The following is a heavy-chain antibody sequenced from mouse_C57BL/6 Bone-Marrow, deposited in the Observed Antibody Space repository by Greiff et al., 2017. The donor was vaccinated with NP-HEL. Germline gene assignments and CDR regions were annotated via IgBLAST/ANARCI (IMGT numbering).Heavy chain of an antibody. Sequence: QVQLQQSGSELRSPGSSVKLSCKDFDSEVFPIAYMSWVRQKPGHGFEWIGGILPSIGRTIYGEKFEDKATLDADTLSNTAYLELNSLTSEDSAIYYCARPLYYYGSSSLYFDVWGTGTTVTVSS. CDR2: ILPSIGRT. CDR3: ARPLYYYGSSSLYFDV. CDR1: DSEVFPIAY. J-gene: IGHJ1*03. D-gene: IGHD1-1*01. V-gene: IGHV15-2*01.